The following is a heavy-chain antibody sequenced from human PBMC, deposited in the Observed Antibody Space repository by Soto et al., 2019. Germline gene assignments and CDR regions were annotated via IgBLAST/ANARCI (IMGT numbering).Heavy chain of an antibody. CDR1: GYTFTDYY. Sequence: QVHLVQSGAEVKKPGASVKVSCKTSGYTFTDYYIHWMRQVPGQGPEWMGWINPRSGGTNYAKKFRGVITLASDAPISTSFMELRRLRSDDTAVYYCARSPGGGGDYFYGMDVWGQGTAVTVSS. J-gene: IGHJ6*02. CDR3: ARSPGGGGDYFYGMDV. CDR2: INPRSGGT. V-gene: IGHV1-2*02. D-gene: IGHD3-10*01.